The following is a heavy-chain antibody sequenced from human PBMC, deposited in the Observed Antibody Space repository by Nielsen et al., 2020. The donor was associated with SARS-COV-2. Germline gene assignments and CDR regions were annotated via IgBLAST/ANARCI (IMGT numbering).Heavy chain of an antibody. D-gene: IGHD2-2*01. CDR3: ARGAYCSSTSCYAGQYYYYYMDV. Sequence: WVRQAPGQGLEWMGWINTNTGNPTYAQGFTGRFVFSLDTSVSTAYLQISSLKAEDTAVYYCARGAYCSSTSCYAGQYYYYYMDVWGKGTTVTVSS. V-gene: IGHV7-4-1*02. CDR2: INTNTGNP. J-gene: IGHJ6*03.